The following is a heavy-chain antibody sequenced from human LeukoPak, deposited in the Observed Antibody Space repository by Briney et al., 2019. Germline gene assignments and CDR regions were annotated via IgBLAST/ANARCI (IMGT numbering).Heavy chain of an antibody. CDR2: ISGSGGST. Sequence: GGSLRLSCAASGFTFSSYAMSWVRQAPGKGLEWVSAISGSGGSTYYADSVKGRFAISRDNSKNTLYLQMNSLRAEDTAVYYCAKDIAAAGTGLGDYWGQGTLVTVSS. CDR1: GFTFSSYA. J-gene: IGHJ4*02. V-gene: IGHV3-23*01. CDR3: AKDIAAAGTGLGDY. D-gene: IGHD6-13*01.